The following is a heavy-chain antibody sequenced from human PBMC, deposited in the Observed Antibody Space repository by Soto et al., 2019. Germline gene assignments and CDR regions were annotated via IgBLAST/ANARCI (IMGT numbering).Heavy chain of an antibody. CDR3: ARDKAVVPAARGYYYGMDV. J-gene: IGHJ6*02. CDR1: GYTFTSYG. CDR2: ISAYNGNT. Sequence: ASVKVSCKASGYTFTSYGISWVRQAPGQGLEWMGWISAYNGNTNYAQKLQGRVTMTTDTSTSTAYMELRSLRSDDTAVYYCARDKAVVPAARGYYYGMDVWGQGTTVTVSS. D-gene: IGHD2-2*01. V-gene: IGHV1-18*01.